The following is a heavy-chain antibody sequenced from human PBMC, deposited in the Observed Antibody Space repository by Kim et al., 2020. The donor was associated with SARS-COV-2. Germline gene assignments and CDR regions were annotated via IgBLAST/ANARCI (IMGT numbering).Heavy chain of an antibody. CDR3: ARDQEALGATLDPGSFDY. Sequence: GGSLRLSCAASGFTFSSYAMHWVRQAPGKGLEWVAVISYDGSNKYYADSVKGRFTISRDNSKNTLYLQMNSLRAEDTAVYYCARDQEALGATLDPGSFDYWGQGTLVTVSS. CDR1: GFTFSSYA. D-gene: IGHD1-26*01. V-gene: IGHV3-30*04. CDR2: ISYDGSNK. J-gene: IGHJ4*02.